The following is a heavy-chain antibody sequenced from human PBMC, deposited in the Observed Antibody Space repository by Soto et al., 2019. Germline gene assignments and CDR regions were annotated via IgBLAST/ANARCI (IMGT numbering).Heavy chain of an antibody. CDR1: GGSISIISYY. J-gene: IGHJ4*02. V-gene: IGHV4-39*01. D-gene: IGHD3-3*01. Sequence: SETLSLTCTVSGGSISIISYYWGWIRQPPGKGLEWIGSVSYAGSTYYNPSLKSRVTISVDTAKNQFSLRLNSVTAADTAVYHCVRSGAYYDLGFDYWCQGTLVTVSS. CDR2: VSYAGST. CDR3: VRSGAYYDLGFDY.